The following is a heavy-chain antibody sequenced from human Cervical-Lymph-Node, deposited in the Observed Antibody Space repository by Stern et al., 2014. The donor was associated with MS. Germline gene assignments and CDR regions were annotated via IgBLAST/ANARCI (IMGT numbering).Heavy chain of an antibody. D-gene: IGHD3-22*01. CDR1: GFTFSLYD. CDR2: ISYDGDNK. J-gene: IGHJ5*02. Sequence: VQLVESGGGVVQPGRPLRLPCAASGFTFSLYDMHWVRQAPGKGLEWVAAISYDGDNKFYTDSVKGRFPIPKDNSKSTPYLQLNSRSPEDTAIYYCAKDPRIYDSSGYPDAGGRGTLVTVPS. CDR3: AKDPRIYDSSGYPDA. V-gene: IGHV3-30*18.